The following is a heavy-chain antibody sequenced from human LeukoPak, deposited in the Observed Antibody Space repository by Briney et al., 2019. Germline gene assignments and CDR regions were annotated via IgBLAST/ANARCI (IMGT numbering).Heavy chain of an antibody. V-gene: IGHV1-2*02. D-gene: IGHD6-13*01. Sequence: ASVKVSCKASGYTLTGYYMHWVRQAPGQGLEWMGWINPNSGGTNYAQKFQGRVTTTRDTSISTAYMELSRLRSDDTAVYYCARDKKQQLVPFDPWGQGTLVTVSS. CDR1: GYTLTGYY. CDR2: INPNSGGT. CDR3: ARDKKQQLVPFDP. J-gene: IGHJ5*02.